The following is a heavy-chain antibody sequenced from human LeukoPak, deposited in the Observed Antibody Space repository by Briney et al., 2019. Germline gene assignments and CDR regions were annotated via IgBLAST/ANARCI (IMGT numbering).Heavy chain of an antibody. CDR1: GFTFSTYP. V-gene: IGHV3-30*04. CDR3: ARAPGSGTHLDRDYYYGMDV. J-gene: IGHJ6*02. CDR2: ISYDGTKK. Sequence: PGRSLRLSCAASGFTFSTYPMHWVRQAPGKGLEWVAGISYDGTKKYYGDSVKGRFTISRDSSKNTLYLQMDSLRTEDTALYYCARAPGSGTHLDRDYYYGMDVWGQGTTVTVSS. D-gene: IGHD3-10*01.